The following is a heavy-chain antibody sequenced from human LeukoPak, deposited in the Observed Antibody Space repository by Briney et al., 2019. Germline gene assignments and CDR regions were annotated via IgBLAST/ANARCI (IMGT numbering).Heavy chain of an antibody. CDR3: ARFTKDSSSSSGYYFDY. CDR2: IYTSGST. D-gene: IGHD6-13*01. CDR1: GVSVTSYY. V-gene: IGHV4-4*07. J-gene: IGHJ4*02. Sequence: SETLSLTCTVSGVSVTSYYWSWLRQPAGKGLEWIGRIYTSGSTSYNPSLRSRLTMSVDTSKNQFSLNLSSVTAADTAVYYCARFTKDSSSSSGYYFDYWGQGTLDTVSS.